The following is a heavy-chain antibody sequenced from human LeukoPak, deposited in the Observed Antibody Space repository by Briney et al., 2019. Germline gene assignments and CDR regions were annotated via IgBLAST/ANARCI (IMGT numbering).Heavy chain of an antibody. CDR3: ARLYSSGWYDWFDP. J-gene: IGHJ5*02. CDR2: IYHSGST. Sequence: SETLSLTCTVSGSSISSGGYYWSWIRQPPGKGLEWIGYIYHSGSTYYNPSLKSRVTISVDTSKNHFSLKLSSVTAADTAVYYCARLYSSGWYDWFDPWGQGTLVTVSS. V-gene: IGHV4-30-2*01. CDR1: GSSISSGGYY. D-gene: IGHD6-19*01.